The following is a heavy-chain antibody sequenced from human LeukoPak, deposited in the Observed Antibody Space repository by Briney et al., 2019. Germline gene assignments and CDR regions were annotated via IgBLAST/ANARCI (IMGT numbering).Heavy chain of an antibody. Sequence: PGGSLRLSCAASGFTFSNAWMSWVRQAPGKGLEWVGRIKSKTDGGTTDYAAPVKGRFTISRDDSKNTLYLQMNSLKTEDTAVYYCTTPRCIAVAGTCVNWGQGTLVTVSS. J-gene: IGHJ4*02. V-gene: IGHV3-15*01. D-gene: IGHD6-19*01. CDR1: GFTFSNAW. CDR2: IKSKTDGGTT. CDR3: TTPRCIAVAGTCVN.